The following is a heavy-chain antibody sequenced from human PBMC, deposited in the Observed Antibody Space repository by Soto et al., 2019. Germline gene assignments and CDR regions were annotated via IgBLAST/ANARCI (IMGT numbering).Heavy chain of an antibody. J-gene: IGHJ6*03. Sequence: PSETLSLTCTVSGGSISSGGYYWSWIRQHPGKGLEWIGYIYYSGSTYYNPSLMSRVTISVDTSKNQFSLKLSSVTAADTAVYYCARGRPHFIAAAGTWSRGYYYYYMDVWGKGTTVTVSS. V-gene: IGHV4-31*03. CDR3: ARGRPHFIAAAGTWSRGYYYYYMDV. D-gene: IGHD6-13*01. CDR1: GGSISSGGYY. CDR2: IYYSGST.